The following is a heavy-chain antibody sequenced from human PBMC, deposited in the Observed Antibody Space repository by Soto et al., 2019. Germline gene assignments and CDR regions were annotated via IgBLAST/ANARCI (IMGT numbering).Heavy chain of an antibody. CDR2: FNPSGDAT. J-gene: IGHJ3*02. D-gene: IGHD3-10*01. CDR1: GYIFSNYY. CDR3: ARRGMSKIGFET. Sequence: QVQLVQSGAEVKKPGTSVKVSCKASGYIFSNYYMHWVRQAPGQGLEWMGVFNPSGDATQYAQSFQSRVSVARETSTGTVYMGLSTLTAEDTAVYYCARRGMSKIGFETWGQGTMVTVSS. V-gene: IGHV1-46*01.